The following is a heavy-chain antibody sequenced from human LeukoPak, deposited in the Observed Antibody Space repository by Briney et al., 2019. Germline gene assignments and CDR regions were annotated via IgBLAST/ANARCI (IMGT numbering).Heavy chain of an antibody. Sequence: GGSLRLSCAVSGFAVRSNYMSWVRQAPGKRLEWVSVIYNDGNTYYADSVEGRFTISRDNAKNSLYLQMNSLRAEDTAVYYCARGYGNYGDAFDIWGQGTMVTVSS. D-gene: IGHD4-11*01. CDR1: GFAVRSNY. V-gene: IGHV3-53*01. CDR3: ARGYGNYGDAFDI. J-gene: IGHJ3*02. CDR2: IYNDGNT.